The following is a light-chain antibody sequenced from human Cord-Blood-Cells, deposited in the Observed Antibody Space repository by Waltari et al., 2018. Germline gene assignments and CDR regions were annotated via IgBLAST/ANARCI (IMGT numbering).Light chain of an antibody. V-gene: IGLV2-14*01. CDR3: SSYTSSSTVV. CDR2: DVS. Sequence: QSALTQPASVSGSPGQALTISCTGTSSDDGGYNHVSWYQQHPVKAPTLMIYDVSNRPSGVSNRFSGSKSGNTASLTISGLQAEDEADYYCSSYTSSSTVVFGGGTKLTVL. J-gene: IGLJ2*01. CDR1: SSDDGGYNH.